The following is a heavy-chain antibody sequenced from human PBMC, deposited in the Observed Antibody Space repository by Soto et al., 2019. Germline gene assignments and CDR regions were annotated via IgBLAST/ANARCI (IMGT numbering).Heavy chain of an antibody. V-gene: IGHV4-31*03. J-gene: IGHJ6*03. CDR1: GGSISSGGYY. CDR3: ARVGTIFGVVTYYYYYMDV. CDR2: IYYSGST. D-gene: IGHD3-3*01. Sequence: ASETLSLTCTVSGGSISSGGYYWSWIRQHPGKGLEWIGYIYYSGSTYYNPSLKSRVTISVDTSKNQFSLKLSSVTAADTAVYYCARVGTIFGVVTYYYYYMDVWGKGTTVTVSS.